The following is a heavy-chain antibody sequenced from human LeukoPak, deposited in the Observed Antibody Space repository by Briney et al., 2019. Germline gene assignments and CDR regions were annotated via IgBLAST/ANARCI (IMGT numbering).Heavy chain of an antibody. CDR3: ARGRGADYGGNSGYFDY. D-gene: IGHD4-23*01. CDR2: IWYDGSNK. CDR1: GFTFSGFG. V-gene: IGHV3-33*01. J-gene: IGHJ4*02. Sequence: GKSLRLSCAASGFTFSGFGMHWVRQAPGKGLEWVAVIWYDGSNKYYADSVKGRFTISRDNPKNTLYVQMNSLRAEDTAVYYCARGRGADYGGNSGYFDYWGQGTLVTVSS.